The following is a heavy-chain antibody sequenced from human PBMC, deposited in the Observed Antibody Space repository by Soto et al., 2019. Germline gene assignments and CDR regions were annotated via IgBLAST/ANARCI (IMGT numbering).Heavy chain of an antibody. CDR2: VYYTGST. J-gene: IGHJ4*02. CDR3: ARGRTVRNYADDSSDYFYFFDY. CDR1: GDSISTFY. D-gene: IGHD3-22*01. Sequence: ASETLSLTCTVSGDSISTFYWGWMRQSPGKELEWIGYVYYTGSTNYNLSLKSRVTISVDRSKNQFSLKLTSANAADTAVYYCARGRTVRNYADDSSDYFYFFDYWGQGTQVTVSS. V-gene: IGHV4-59*01.